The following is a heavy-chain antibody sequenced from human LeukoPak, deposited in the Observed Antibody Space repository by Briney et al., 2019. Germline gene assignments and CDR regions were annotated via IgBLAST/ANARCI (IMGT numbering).Heavy chain of an antibody. D-gene: IGHD3-3*01. Sequence: SVKVSCKASGGTFSSYAISWVRQAPGQGLEWMGGIIPIFGTANYAQKFQGRVTITGDESTSTAYMELSSLRSEDTAVYYCARMPYDFWSGYGDSYYYYYMDVWGKGTTVTVSS. V-gene: IGHV1-69*13. CDR1: GGTFSSYA. J-gene: IGHJ6*03. CDR2: IIPIFGTA. CDR3: ARMPYDFWSGYGDSYYYYYMDV.